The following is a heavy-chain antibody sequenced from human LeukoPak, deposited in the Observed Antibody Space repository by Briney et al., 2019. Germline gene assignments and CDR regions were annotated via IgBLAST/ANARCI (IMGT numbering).Heavy chain of an antibody. Sequence: GESLRITCKVSGYSFTVYWIGWVRQMPGKGLEWMVIIFPGDSETRYSPSFQGQVTISADKSISTVYLQWTSLKASDTAIYYCARRGSGWYYFDYWGQGTLVTVSS. CDR1: GYSFTVYW. J-gene: IGHJ4*02. V-gene: IGHV5-51*01. CDR2: IFPGDSET. D-gene: IGHD6-19*01. CDR3: ARRGSGWYYFDY.